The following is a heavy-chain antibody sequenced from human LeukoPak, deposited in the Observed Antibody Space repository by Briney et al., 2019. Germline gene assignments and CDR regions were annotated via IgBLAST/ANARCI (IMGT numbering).Heavy chain of an antibody. V-gene: IGHV4-31*03. CDR1: GGSISSGGYY. D-gene: IGHD5-12*01. CDR3: AVVATSRPVYGYYYYMDV. CDR2: IYYSGST. Sequence: PSETLSLTCTVSGGSISSGGYYWSWIRQHPGKGLEWIGYIYYSGSTYYNPSLKSRATISVDTSKNQFSLKLSSVTAADTAVYYCAVVATSRPVYGYYYYMDVWGKGTTVTVSS. J-gene: IGHJ6*03.